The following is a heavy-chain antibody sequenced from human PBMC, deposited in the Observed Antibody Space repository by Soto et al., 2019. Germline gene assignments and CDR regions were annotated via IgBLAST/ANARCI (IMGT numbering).Heavy chain of an antibody. J-gene: IGHJ4*02. CDR1: GFTVSSNY. V-gene: IGHV3-53*01. D-gene: IGHD5-18*01. Sequence: GGSLRLSCAASGFTVSSNYMSWVRQAPGKGLEWVSVIYSGGSTYYADSVKGRFTISRDNSKNTLYLQMNSLRAEDTAVYYCARSKERYSYGPDWGQGTLVTVSS. CDR3: ARSKERYSYGPD. CDR2: IYSGGST.